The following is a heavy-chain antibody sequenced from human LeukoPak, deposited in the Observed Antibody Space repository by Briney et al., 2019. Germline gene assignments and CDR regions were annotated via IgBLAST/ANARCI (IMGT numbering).Heavy chain of an antibody. CDR1: GGSISSYY. CDR2: IYHSGNT. D-gene: IGHD6-19*01. Sequence: PSETLSLTCTVSGGSISSYYWSWIRQPAGKGLEWIGEIYHSGNTNYNPSLKSRVTLSVDKSKNQLSLKVNSVTAADTAVYYCVANGWYSLEHWGQGTLVIVSS. CDR3: VANGWYSLEH. J-gene: IGHJ1*01. V-gene: IGHV4-59*03.